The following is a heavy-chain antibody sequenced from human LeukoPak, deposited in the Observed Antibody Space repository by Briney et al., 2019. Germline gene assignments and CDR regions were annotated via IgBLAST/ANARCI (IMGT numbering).Heavy chain of an antibody. J-gene: IGHJ4*02. CDR2: ISGSGGST. CDR1: GFTFSSCA. Sequence: GGSPRLSCAASGFTFSSCAMSWVRQAPGKGLEWVSAISGSGGSTYYADSVKGRFTISRDNSKNTLYLQMNSLRAEDTAVYYCAKEQGGDYLNYFDYWGQGTVVTASS. D-gene: IGHD4-17*01. V-gene: IGHV3-23*01. CDR3: AKEQGGDYLNYFDY.